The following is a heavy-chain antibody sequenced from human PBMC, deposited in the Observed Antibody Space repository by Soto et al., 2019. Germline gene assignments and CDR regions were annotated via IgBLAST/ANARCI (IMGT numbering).Heavy chain of an antibody. J-gene: IGHJ4*02. D-gene: IGHD6-19*01. CDR3: ARSIAVAGTDY. V-gene: IGHV4-39*01. CDR2: IFYSGST. Sequence: SETLSLTCAVSGDSISSSSYYWGWIRQPPGKGLEWIGSIFYSGSTYYNPSLKSRVTISVDTSKNQFSLKLTSVTAADTAVYYCARSIAVAGTDYWGQGTLVTVSS. CDR1: GDSISSSSYY.